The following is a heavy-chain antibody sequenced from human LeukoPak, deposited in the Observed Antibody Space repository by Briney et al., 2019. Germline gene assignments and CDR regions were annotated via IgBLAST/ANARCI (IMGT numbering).Heavy chain of an antibody. J-gene: IGHJ6*03. Sequence: ASLKVSCKASGGTFSSYAISWVRQAPGQGLEWRGGIIPIFGTANYAQTFQGRVTITADESTSTAYMELSSLRSEDTAVYYCARGSVFVGAMARYYYYYMDVWGKGTTVTVSS. CDR1: GGTFSSYA. D-gene: IGHD1-26*01. CDR3: ARGSVFVGAMARYYYYYMDV. CDR2: IIPIFGTA. V-gene: IGHV1-69*13.